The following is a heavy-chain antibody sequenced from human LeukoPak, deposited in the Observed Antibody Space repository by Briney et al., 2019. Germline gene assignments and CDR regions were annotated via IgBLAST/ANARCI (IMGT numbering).Heavy chain of an antibody. J-gene: IGHJ4*02. CDR2: INPNSGGT. CDR1: GYTFTGYY. CDR3: ARDPITMVRGVTTDFDY. Sequence: ASVKVSCKASGYTFTGYYMHWVRQAPGQGLEWMGWINPNSGGTNYAQKFQGRVTMTRDTSISTAYMELSRPRSDDTAVYYCARDPITMVRGVTTDFDYWGQGTLVTVSS. D-gene: IGHD3-10*01. V-gene: IGHV1-2*02.